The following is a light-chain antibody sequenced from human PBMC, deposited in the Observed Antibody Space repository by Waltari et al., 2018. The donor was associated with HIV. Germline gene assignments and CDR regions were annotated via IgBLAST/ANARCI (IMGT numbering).Light chain of an antibody. CDR3: AVWDDSLKCRV. V-gene: IGLV1-44*01. Sequence: QSVLTQPPSASGTPGQRVSVPCSGGNSNIGTNTVNWYQHLPGTAPKLLIHSNHRRPSGVLARCSGSRSGTAASLAISGLQSEDEADYYCAVWDDSLKCRVFGTGTKVTVL. CDR2: SNH. CDR1: NSNIGTNT. J-gene: IGLJ1*01.